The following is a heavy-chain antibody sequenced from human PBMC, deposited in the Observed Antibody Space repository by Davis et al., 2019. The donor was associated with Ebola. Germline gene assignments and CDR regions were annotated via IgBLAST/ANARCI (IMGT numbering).Heavy chain of an antibody. CDR1: GFTVSSNY. J-gene: IGHJ4*02. V-gene: IGHV3-66*01. CDR3: ARGGGYYLGYFDF. CDR2: IYSGGST. Sequence: GGSLRLSCAASGFTVSSNYMNWVRQAPGKGLEWVSVIYSGGSTNYADSVKGRFTISRDNSKNTLYLQMNSLRAEDTAVYYCARGGGYYLGYFDFWGQGTLVTVSS. D-gene: IGHD3-22*01.